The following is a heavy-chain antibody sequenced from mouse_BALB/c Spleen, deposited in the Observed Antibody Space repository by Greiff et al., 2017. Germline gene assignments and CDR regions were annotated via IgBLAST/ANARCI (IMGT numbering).Heavy chain of an antibody. D-gene: IGHD2-4*01. CDR1: GYTFTSYW. CDR2: INPSTGYT. J-gene: IGHJ3*01. Sequence: VQRVESGAELAKPGASVKMSCKASGYTFTSYWMHWVKQRPGQGLEWIGYINPSTGYTEYNQKFKDKATLTADKSSSTAYMQLSSLTSEDSAVYYCARKDYDGFAYWGQGTLVTVSA. V-gene: IGHV1-7*01. CDR3: ARKDYDGFAY.